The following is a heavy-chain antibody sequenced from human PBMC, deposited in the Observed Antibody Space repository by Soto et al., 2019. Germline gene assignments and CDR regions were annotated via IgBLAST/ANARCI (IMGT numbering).Heavy chain of an antibody. CDR2: LSDSGGSI. J-gene: IGHJ4*02. CDR1: GFTFSRHA. CDR3: AKVSISWYAGFFDL. D-gene: IGHD2-2*01. V-gene: IGHV3-23*01. Sequence: EVQLLESGGGLVQPGGSLRLSCTASGFTFSRHAMTWVRQAPGKGLEWVSGLSDSGGSIYYADSVKGRFTISRDNSMNTLDLQMNTLRAEDTAIYYCAKVSISWYAGFFDLWGQGTLVTVSS.